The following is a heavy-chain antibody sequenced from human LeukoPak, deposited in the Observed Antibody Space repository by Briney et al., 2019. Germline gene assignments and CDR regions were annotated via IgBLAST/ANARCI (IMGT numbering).Heavy chain of an antibody. D-gene: IGHD3-10*01. CDR2: IIPIFGTA. CDR3: ARESHVTREDY. Sequence: ASVTVSCTASGGTFSSYAISWVRQAPGQGLEWMGGIIPIFGTANYAQKFQGRVTMTTDTSTSTAYMELRSLRSDDTAVYYCARESHVTREDYWGQGTLVTVSS. V-gene: IGHV1-69*05. J-gene: IGHJ4*02. CDR1: GGTFSSYA.